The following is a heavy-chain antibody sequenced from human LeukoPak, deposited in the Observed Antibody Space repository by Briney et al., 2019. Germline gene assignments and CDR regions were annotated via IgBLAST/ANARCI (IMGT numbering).Heavy chain of an antibody. D-gene: IGHD6-13*01. J-gene: IGHJ4*02. V-gene: IGHV4-34*01. CDR1: GGSFSGYY. Sequence: SETLSLTCAVCGGSFSGYYWSWIRQPPGKGLEWIGEINHSGSTNYNPSLKSRVTISVDTSKNQFSLKLSSVTAADTAVYYCARGVRIAAAGTPFDYWGQGTLVTVSS. CDR2: INHSGST. CDR3: ARGVRIAAAGTPFDY.